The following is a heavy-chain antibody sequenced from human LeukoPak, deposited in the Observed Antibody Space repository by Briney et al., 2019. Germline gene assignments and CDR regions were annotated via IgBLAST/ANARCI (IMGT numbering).Heavy chain of an antibody. J-gene: IGHJ4*02. CDR1: GFTFSECA. CDR2: IGSRAKSHAT. D-gene: IGHD2-15*01. V-gene: IGHV3-73*01. CDR3: TRDGGSWSHLDS. Sequence: PGGSLKLPCAGSGFTFSECAIHWVRQAPGKGLEWLGRIGSRAKSHATAYAESVRGRFTISRDDSKSTAYLQMNSLKTEDTAVYFCTRDGGSWSHLDSWGQGTLVTVSS.